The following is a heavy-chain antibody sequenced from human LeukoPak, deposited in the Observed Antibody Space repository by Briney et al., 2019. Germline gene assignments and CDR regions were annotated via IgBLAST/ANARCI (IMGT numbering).Heavy chain of an antibody. V-gene: IGHV3-48*04. CDR1: GFTFSSYS. Sequence: GGSLRLSCAASGFTFSSYSMNWVRQAPGKGLEWVSYISSSSSTIYYADSVKGRFTISRDNAKNSLYLQMNSLRAEDTAVYYCARDPYGSGSYYFLTDCWGQGTLVTVSS. J-gene: IGHJ4*02. D-gene: IGHD3-10*01. CDR2: ISSSSSTI. CDR3: ARDPYGSGSYYFLTDC.